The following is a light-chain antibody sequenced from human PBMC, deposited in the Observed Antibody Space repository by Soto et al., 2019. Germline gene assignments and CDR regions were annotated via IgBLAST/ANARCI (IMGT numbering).Light chain of an antibody. J-gene: IGKJ3*01. Sequence: DIQMTQSPSSLSASAGDRVTITCRASQGIRNNLAWYQQKPGEVPKLLIYAASTLQSGVQSRFSGSGSGTDFTLTISSLQPGDVATYYCRKYLSGPFTFGPGTKVVIK. CDR3: RKYLSGPFT. CDR1: QGIRNN. V-gene: IGKV1-27*01. CDR2: AAS.